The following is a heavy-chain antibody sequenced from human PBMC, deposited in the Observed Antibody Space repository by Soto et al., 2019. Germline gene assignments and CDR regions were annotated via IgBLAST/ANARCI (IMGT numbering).Heavy chain of an antibody. CDR2: IYYSEST. J-gene: IGHJ4*02. CDR1: VGSISSSSYY. CDR3: AIISSSWYNSVDY. V-gene: IGHV4-39*01. Sequence: QLQLQESGPGLVKPSETLSLTCTVSVGSISSSSYYWGWIRQPPGKVLEWIGSIYYSESTYYNPSLKSRVTISVDTSKNQCSLKLSSVTAADTAVYDCAIISSSWYNSVDYWGQGTLVTVSS. D-gene: IGHD6-13*01.